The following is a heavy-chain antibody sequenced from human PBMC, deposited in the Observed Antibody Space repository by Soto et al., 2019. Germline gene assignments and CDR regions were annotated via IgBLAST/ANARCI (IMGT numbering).Heavy chain of an antibody. Sequence: PGGPQRLSYTASEFNFRSYGMHWVSQTPGKGLEWVAVIWYDGSNKYYADSVKGRFTISRDNSKNTLYLQMNSLRAEDTAVYYCARDQAGYSSSWRYYYYYYGMDVWGQGTTVTVFS. D-gene: IGHD6-13*01. CDR1: EFNFRSYG. CDR3: ARDQAGYSSSWRYYYYYYGMDV. CDR2: IWYDGSNK. V-gene: IGHV3-33*01. J-gene: IGHJ6*02.